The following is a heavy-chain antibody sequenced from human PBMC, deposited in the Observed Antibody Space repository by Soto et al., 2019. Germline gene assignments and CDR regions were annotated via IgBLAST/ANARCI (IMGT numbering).Heavy chain of an antibody. V-gene: IGHV4-39*02. J-gene: IGHJ3*01. CDR2: VYYSGRP. D-gene: IGHD3-22*01. CDR1: GGSMNSHSYY. Sequence: QLLLQESGPGVVKPSETLSLICTVSGGSMNSHSYYWGWFLQPPGKGLEWIATVYYSGRPYYNPSLKSRVTVSVDTSKNHCSLRLPSVTAAHTAVYYFASPRSSMIVVVEAFDLWGRGTMVTVSS. CDR3: ASPRSSMIVVVEAFDL.